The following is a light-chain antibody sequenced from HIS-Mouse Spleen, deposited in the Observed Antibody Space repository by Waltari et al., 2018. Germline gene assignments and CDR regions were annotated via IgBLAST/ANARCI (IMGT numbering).Light chain of an antibody. CDR1: SSAVGGYNS. Sequence: QSALTQPPSASGSPGQSVTISCTGTSSAVGGYNSVSWYQQPPGKAPKLMIYEVSKRPSGVPDRFSGSKSGNTASLTVSGLQAEDEADYYCSSYAGSNNLVFGGGTKLTVL. J-gene: IGLJ3*02. CDR3: SSYAGSNNLV. V-gene: IGLV2-8*01. CDR2: EVS.